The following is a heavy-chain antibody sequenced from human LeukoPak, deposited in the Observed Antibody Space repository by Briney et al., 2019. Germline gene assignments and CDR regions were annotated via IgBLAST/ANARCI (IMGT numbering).Heavy chain of an antibody. J-gene: IGHJ5*02. CDR3: AAESITIFGVVIT. Sequence: GGSLRLSCAASGFTFSRYSMNWVRQAPGKGLEWVSYISSSSSTMYYADSVKGRFTISRDNAKNSLYLQMNSLRAEDTAVYYCAAESITIFGVVITWGQGTLVTVSS. V-gene: IGHV3-48*01. D-gene: IGHD3-3*01. CDR1: GFTFSRYS. CDR2: ISSSSSTM.